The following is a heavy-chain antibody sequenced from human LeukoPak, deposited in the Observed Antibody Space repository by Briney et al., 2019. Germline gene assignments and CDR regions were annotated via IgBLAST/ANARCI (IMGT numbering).Heavy chain of an antibody. D-gene: IGHD5-12*01. CDR2: ISYDGSNK. CDR1: GFTFSSYA. J-gene: IGHJ4*02. CDR3: ARDGDGTSYGGYAGY. V-gene: IGHV3-30-3*01. Sequence: PGRSLRLSCAASGFTFSSYAMHWVRQAPGKGLEWVAVISYDGSNKYYADSVKGRFTISRDNSKNTLYLQMNSLRAEGTAVYYCARDGDGTSYGGYAGYWGQGTLVTVSS.